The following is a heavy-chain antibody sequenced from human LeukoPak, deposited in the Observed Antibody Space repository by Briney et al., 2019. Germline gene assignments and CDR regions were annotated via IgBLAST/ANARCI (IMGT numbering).Heavy chain of an antibody. Sequence: PSETLSLTCTVSGGSISSYYWSWIRQPPGKGLEWIGYIYYSGSTNYNPSLKSRVTISVDTSKNQFSLKLSSVTAADTAVYYCARGSGVDSSGYEGSLFDYWGQGTLVTVSS. CDR2: IYYSGST. V-gene: IGHV4-59*08. J-gene: IGHJ4*02. D-gene: IGHD3-22*01. CDR1: GGSISSYY. CDR3: ARGSGVDSSGYEGSLFDY.